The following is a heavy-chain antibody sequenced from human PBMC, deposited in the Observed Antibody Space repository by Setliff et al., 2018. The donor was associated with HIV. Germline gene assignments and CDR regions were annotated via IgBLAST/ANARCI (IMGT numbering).Heavy chain of an antibody. Sequence: SETLSLTCTVSGGSISSSSYYWGWIRQPPGKGLEWIGSIYYSGSTNYNPSLKSRVTIFVDTSKNQFSLRLRSVTVADTAVYYCARGPYFYGSGSNYNPKWFDPWSQGTPVTVSS. CDR2: IYYSGST. J-gene: IGHJ5*02. D-gene: IGHD3-10*01. CDR3: ARGPYFYGSGSNYNPKWFDP. V-gene: IGHV4-39*01. CDR1: GGSISSSSYY.